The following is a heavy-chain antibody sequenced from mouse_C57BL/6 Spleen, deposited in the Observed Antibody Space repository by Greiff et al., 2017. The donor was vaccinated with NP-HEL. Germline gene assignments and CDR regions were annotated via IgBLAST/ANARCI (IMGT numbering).Heavy chain of an antibody. Sequence: VQLQQSGPELVKPGASVKISCKASGYAFSSSWMNWVKQRPGKGLEWIGRIYPGDGDTNYNGKFKGKATLTADKSSSTASMQLSRLTSEDSAVSFCAREIYYGSSRLGFDYWGQGTTLTVSS. CDR2: IYPGDGDT. J-gene: IGHJ2*01. V-gene: IGHV1-82*01. CDR1: GYAFSSSW. CDR3: AREIYYGSSRLGFDY. D-gene: IGHD1-1*01.